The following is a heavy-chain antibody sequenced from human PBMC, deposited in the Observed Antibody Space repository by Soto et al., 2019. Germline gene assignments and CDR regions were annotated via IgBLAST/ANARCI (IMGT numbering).Heavy chain of an antibody. D-gene: IGHD3-10*01. CDR2: IKQDGSEK. J-gene: IGHJ4*02. V-gene: IGHV3-7*01. CDR3: ARDRGPHSYGSGSYHFDY. CDR1: GFTFSSYW. Sequence: EVQLVESGGGLVQPGGSLRLSCAASGFTFSSYWMSWVRQAPGKGLEWVANIKQDGSEKYYVDSVKSRFTISRDNAKNSLYLQMNSLRAEDTAVYYCARDRGPHSYGSGSYHFDYWGQGTLVTVSS.